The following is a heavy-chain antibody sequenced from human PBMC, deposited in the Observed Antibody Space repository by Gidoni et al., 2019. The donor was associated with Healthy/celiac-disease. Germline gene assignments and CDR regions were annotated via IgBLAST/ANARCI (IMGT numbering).Heavy chain of an antibody. CDR3: ARDHPEGVWDIVVSAGEYYYYGMDV. CDR2: ISSSSSTI. Sequence: EVQLVESGGGLVQPGGSLRLSXXXSGFTFSSYSMNWVRQAPGKGLEWVSYISSSSSTIYYADSGKGRFTISRDNAKNSLYLQMNSLRAEDTAVYYCARDHPEGVWDIVVSAGEYYYYGMDVWGQGTTVXVSS. V-gene: IGHV3-48*01. D-gene: IGHD2-2*01. CDR1: GFTFSSYS. J-gene: IGHJ6*02.